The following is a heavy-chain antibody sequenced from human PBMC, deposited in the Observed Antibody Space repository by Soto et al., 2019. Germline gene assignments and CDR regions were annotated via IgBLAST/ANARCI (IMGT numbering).Heavy chain of an antibody. CDR2: IYYTGST. CDR1: GGSISPYY. CDR3: ARGSLLHAGVFEY. Sequence: QVQLQESGPGLVKPSETLSLTCTFSGGSISPYYWNWIRQTPGKGLQWIAYIYYTGSTDYNPSLRSRVTISIDPSTSQYSLKLTSVTAADTAVYYCARGSLLHAGVFEYWGQGIPVTVSS. J-gene: IGHJ4*02. D-gene: IGHD2-21*01. V-gene: IGHV4-59*01.